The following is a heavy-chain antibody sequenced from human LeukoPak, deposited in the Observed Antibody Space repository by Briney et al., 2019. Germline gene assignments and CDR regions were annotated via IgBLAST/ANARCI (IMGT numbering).Heavy chain of an antibody. V-gene: IGHV4-59*08. Sequence: SETLSLTCTVSGGSISSYYWSWLRQPPGKGLEWIGYIYYSGSTNYNPSLKSRVTISVDTSKNQFSLKLSSVTAADTAVYYCASSSRGYYHNLEYFQHWGQGTLVTVSS. CDR2: IYYSGST. CDR3: ASSSRGYYHNLEYFQH. J-gene: IGHJ1*01. D-gene: IGHD3-22*01. CDR1: GGSISSYY.